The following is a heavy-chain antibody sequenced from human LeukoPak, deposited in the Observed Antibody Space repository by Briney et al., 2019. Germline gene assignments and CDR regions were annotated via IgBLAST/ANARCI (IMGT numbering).Heavy chain of an antibody. CDR3: ARRWNYGRNYYIDV. Sequence: PSETLSLTCAVYGGSFSNYYWSWIRQPPGKGLEWIGEINDSGTINYNPSFMSRVTISVDKSKDQFSLKLSSVTAADTAVYYCARRWNYGRNYYIDVWGKGATVSVSS. CDR2: INDSGTI. V-gene: IGHV4-34*01. J-gene: IGHJ6*03. D-gene: IGHD1-7*01. CDR1: GGSFSNYY.